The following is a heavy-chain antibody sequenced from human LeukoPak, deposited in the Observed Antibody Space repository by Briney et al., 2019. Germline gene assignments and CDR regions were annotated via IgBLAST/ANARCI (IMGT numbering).Heavy chain of an antibody. Sequence: ASVKVSCKASGYTFTSYDINWVRQATGQGLEWMGWISGHQGNTKYAQNFQGRVTMTIDTSTSTAYMDLRSLRSDDTAIYFCARSDLATITAGPFEYWGQGTLVAVSS. V-gene: IGHV1-18*01. CDR3: ARSDLATITAGPFEY. CDR2: ISGHQGNT. D-gene: IGHD5-12*01. CDR1: GYTFTSYD. J-gene: IGHJ4*02.